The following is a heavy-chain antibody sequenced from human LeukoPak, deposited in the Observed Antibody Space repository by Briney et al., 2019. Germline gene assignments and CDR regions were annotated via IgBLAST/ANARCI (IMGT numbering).Heavy chain of an antibody. CDR2: VSGSGSST. V-gene: IGHV3-23*01. Sequence: GGSLRLSCAASGFTSRSYVMSWVRQAPGKGLEWVSTVSGSGSSTYYADSVKGRFTISRDSSKSTLYLQMNSLRVGDTAVYYCAGGGTSGSSLFDYWGQGTLVTVSS. CDR3: AGGGTSGSSLFDY. CDR1: GFTSRSYV. J-gene: IGHJ4*02. D-gene: IGHD6-19*01.